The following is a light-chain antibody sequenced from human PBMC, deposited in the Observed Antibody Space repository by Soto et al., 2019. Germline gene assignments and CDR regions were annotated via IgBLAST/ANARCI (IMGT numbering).Light chain of an antibody. J-gene: IGKJ4*01. CDR1: QSISSW. CDR3: QQRSNWPGT. Sequence: ITCRASQSISSWLAWYQQKPGKAPKLLIYDASSLESGVPSRFSGSGSGTDFTLTISSLEPEDFAVYYCQQRSNWPGTVGGGTKVDI. V-gene: IGKV1-5*01. CDR2: DAS.